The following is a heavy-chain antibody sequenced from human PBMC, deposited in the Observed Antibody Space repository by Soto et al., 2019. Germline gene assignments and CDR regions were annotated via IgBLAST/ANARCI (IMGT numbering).Heavy chain of an antibody. CDR2: IYYSGST. D-gene: IGHD2-2*01. Sequence: SETLSLTCTVSGGSIGSYYWSWIRQPPGKGLEWIGYIYYSGSTNYNPSLKSRVTISVDTSKNQFSLKLSSVTAADTAVYYCARSPAATIYYYYGMDVWDQGTTVTV. CDR3: ARSPAATIYYYYGMDV. V-gene: IGHV4-59*12. J-gene: IGHJ6*02. CDR1: GGSIGSYY.